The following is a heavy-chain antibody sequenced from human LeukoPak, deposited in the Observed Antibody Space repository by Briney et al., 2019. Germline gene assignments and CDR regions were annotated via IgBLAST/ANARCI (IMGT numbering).Heavy chain of an antibody. CDR3: AGLRYYDFWSGYY. D-gene: IGHD3-3*01. CDR2: IKQDGSEK. V-gene: IGHV3-7*01. CDR1: GFTFSSYW. Sequence: GGSLRLSCAASGFTFSSYWMSWVRQAPGKGLEWVANIKQDGSEKYYVDSVKGRFTIPRDNAKNSLYLQMNSLRAEDTAVYYCAGLRYYDFWSGYYWGQGTLVTVSS. J-gene: IGHJ4*02.